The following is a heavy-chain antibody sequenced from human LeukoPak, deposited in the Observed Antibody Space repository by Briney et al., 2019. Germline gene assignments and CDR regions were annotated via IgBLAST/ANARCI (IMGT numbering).Heavy chain of an antibody. D-gene: IGHD2-15*01. V-gene: IGHV1-18*01. J-gene: IGHJ4*02. CDR3: AMGGGSLNFDY. Sequence: ASVKVSCKASGYTFTSYGISWVRQAPGQGLEWMGWISAYNGNTNYAQKLQGRVTMTRNTSISTAYMELSSLRSEDTAGYYCAMGGGSLNFDYWGQGTLVTVSS. CDR1: GYTFTSYG. CDR2: ISAYNGNT.